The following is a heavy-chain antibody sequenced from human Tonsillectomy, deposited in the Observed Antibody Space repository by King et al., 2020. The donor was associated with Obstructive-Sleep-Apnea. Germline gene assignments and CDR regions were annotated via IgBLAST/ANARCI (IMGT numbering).Heavy chain of an antibody. V-gene: IGHV3-30*02. Sequence: VQLVESGGGVVQPGGSLRLSCAASGFTFSSYGMHWVRQAPGKGLEWVAFIRYDGSNKYYADSGKGRLTISRDNSKNTLYLQMNSLRAEDTAVYYCAKEATYGPFDYWGQGTLVTVSS. CDR1: GFTFSSYG. CDR2: IRYDGSNK. CDR3: AKEATYGPFDY. J-gene: IGHJ4*02. D-gene: IGHD1-26*01.